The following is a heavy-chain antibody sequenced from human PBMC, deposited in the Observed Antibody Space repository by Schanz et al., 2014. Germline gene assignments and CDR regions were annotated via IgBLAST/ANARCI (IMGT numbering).Heavy chain of an antibody. Sequence: QVQLIQSGAEVKKPGASVKVSCKASGYTFTSYGISWVRQAPGQGLEWMGWISPYNGNTNYAPKVQGRVTVTTDTSTSTVYMELRSLTSDDTAVYFCARAFGGYDPAGALDYWGQGTLVTVSS. J-gene: IGHJ4*02. D-gene: IGHD5-12*01. CDR2: ISPYNGNT. CDR3: ARAFGGYDPAGALDY. CDR1: GYTFTSYG. V-gene: IGHV1-18*01.